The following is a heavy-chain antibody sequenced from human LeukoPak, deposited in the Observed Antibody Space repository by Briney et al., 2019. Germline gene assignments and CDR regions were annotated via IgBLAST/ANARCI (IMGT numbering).Heavy chain of an antibody. CDR1: GFTVSSNY. D-gene: IGHD3-10*01. Sequence: GGSLRLSCAASGFTVSSNYMSWVRQAPGKGLKWVSDIYSDGTTYYADSVKGRFTISRDNSKNTLYLQMSSLRAEDTAVYYCVKGPSLLWFGELFDYWGQGTLVTVSS. CDR3: VKGPSLLWFGELFDY. V-gene: IGHV3-53*05. J-gene: IGHJ4*02. CDR2: IYSDGTT.